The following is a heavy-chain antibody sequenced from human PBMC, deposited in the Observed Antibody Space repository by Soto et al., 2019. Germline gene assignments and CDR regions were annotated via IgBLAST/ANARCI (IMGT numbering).Heavy chain of an antibody. CDR3: AXRSSSSTFDY. J-gene: IGHJ4*02. D-gene: IGHD6-6*01. CDR2: ISGSDDST. V-gene: IGHV3-23*01. CDR1: GFTFSSYA. Sequence: EVQLLESGGGLVQPGESLRLSCAASGFTFSSYAMSWVRQAPGKGLEWVSVISGSDDSTYYADSVKGRFTISRDNSKNTLYLXMXXLRAEDTAVYYCAXRSSSSTFDYWGQGTLVTVSS.